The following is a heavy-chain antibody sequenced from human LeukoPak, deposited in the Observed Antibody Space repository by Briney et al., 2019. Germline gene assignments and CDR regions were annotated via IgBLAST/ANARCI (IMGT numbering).Heavy chain of an antibody. CDR3: ARHPHGYSGYDSPRAYYYYGMDV. Sequence: GESLKISCKGSGYSFTSYWIGWVRQMPGKGLEWMGIIYPGGSDTRYSPSFQGQVTISADKSISTAYLQWSSLKASDTAMYYCARHPHGYSGYDSPRAYYYYGMDVWGQGTTVTVSS. CDR2: IYPGGSDT. V-gene: IGHV5-51*01. D-gene: IGHD5-12*01. CDR1: GYSFTSYW. J-gene: IGHJ6*02.